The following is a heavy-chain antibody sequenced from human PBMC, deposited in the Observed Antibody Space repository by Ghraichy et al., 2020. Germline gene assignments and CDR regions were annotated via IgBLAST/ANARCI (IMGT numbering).Heavy chain of an antibody. CDR3: AREGQPTYSSSGFLVATSAYFDY. CDR2: IKQDGSEK. Sequence: GGSLRLSCAASGFTFSSYWMSWVRQAPGKGLEWVANIKQDGSEKYYVDSVKGRFTISRDNAKNSLYLQMNSLRAEDTAVYYCAREGQPTYSSSGFLVATSAYFDYWGQGTLVTVSS. CDR1: GFTFSSYW. D-gene: IGHD6-6*01. J-gene: IGHJ4*02. V-gene: IGHV3-7*01.